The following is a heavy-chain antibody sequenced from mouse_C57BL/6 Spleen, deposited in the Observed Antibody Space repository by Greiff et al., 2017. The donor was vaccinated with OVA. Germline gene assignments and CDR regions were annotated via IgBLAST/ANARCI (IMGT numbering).Heavy chain of an antibody. CDR2: ISSGGSYT. CDR1: GFTFSSYG. Sequence: EVNVVESGGDLVKPGGSLTLSCAASGFTFSSYGMSWVRQTPDKRLEWVATISSGGSYTYYPASVKGRFTISRDNAKNTLYLQMSSLKSEDTAMYYCARGDYDRGYFDVWGTGTTVTVSS. J-gene: IGHJ1*03. CDR3: ARGDYDRGYFDV. D-gene: IGHD2-4*01. V-gene: IGHV5-6*01.